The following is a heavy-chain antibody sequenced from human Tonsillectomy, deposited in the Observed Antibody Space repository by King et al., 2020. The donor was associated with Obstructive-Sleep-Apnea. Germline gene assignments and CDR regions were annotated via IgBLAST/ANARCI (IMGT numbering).Heavy chain of an antibody. Sequence: QLVQSGAEVKKPGESLRISCKGSGYSFTSYWISWVRQMPGKGLEWLGRIDPSDSYTNYSPSFQGHVTISANKSISTADLQWSSLKASDTAMYYCARQLGTSGYYPGSWGQGTLVTVSS. D-gene: IGHD3-22*01. CDR1: GYSFTSYW. V-gene: IGHV5-10-1*03. J-gene: IGHJ5*02. CDR2: IDPSDSYT. CDR3: ARQLGTSGYYPGS.